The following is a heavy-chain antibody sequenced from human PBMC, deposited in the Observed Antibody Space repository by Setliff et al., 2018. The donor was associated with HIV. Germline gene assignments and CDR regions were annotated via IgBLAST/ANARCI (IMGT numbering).Heavy chain of an antibody. V-gene: IGHV3-74*03. CDR3: VRVVTFFSTGPHFDP. J-gene: IGHJ5*02. D-gene: IGHD2-21*02. CDR2: ISPDGSST. Sequence: GGSLRLSCAGSGFSFSSNWIHWVRQTAGKGLLWVSRISPDGSSTMYADSVKGRFTISGDNAKNTVYLQMNSLRAEDTGVYYCVRVVTFFSTGPHFDPWGQGTLVTVSS. CDR1: GFSFSSNW.